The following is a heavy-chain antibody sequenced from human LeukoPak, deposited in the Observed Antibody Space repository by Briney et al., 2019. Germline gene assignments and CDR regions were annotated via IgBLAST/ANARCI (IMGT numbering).Heavy chain of an antibody. CDR2: IYYSGST. J-gene: IGHJ4*02. CDR3: VGGSYPPRGYYFDY. CDR1: GYSISSGYY. V-gene: IGHV4-61*01. D-gene: IGHD1-26*01. Sequence: PSETLSLTCTVSGYSISSGYYWSWIRQPPGKGLEWIGYIYYSGSTNYNPSLKSRVTISVDTSKNQFSLKLSSVTAADTAVYYCVGGSYPPRGYYFDYWGQGTLVTVSS.